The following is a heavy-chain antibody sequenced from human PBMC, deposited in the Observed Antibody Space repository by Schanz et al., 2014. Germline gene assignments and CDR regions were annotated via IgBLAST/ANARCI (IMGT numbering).Heavy chain of an antibody. J-gene: IGHJ5*02. V-gene: IGHV3-23*01. CDR1: GFTFTDHA. D-gene: IGHD3-10*01. Sequence: EVQLLASGGGLVQPGGSLRLTCLTSGFTFTDHAMSWVRQAPGKGLEWVSTISGLGEATFYSDSVKGRFSVSRDNSKNTLYLQMNSLRADDTAVYYCAKDQLANYRGSGYNWFDPWGQGTLVTVSS. CDR3: AKDQLANYRGSGYNWFDP. CDR2: ISGLGEAT.